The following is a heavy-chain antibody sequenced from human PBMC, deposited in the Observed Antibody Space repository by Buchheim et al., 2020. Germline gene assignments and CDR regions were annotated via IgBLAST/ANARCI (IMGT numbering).Heavy chain of an antibody. CDR2: IYYSGST. CDR1: GGSISSYY. V-gene: IGHV4-59*01. J-gene: IGHJ4*02. D-gene: IGHD5-18*01. CDR3: ASNTVDTAMVTPAFDY. Sequence: QVQLQESGPGLVKPSETLSLTCTVSGGSISSYYWSWIRQPPGKGLEWIGYIYYSGSTNYNPSLKSRVTISVDTSKNQFSLKLSSVTAADTAVYYCASNTVDTAMVTPAFDYWGQGTL.